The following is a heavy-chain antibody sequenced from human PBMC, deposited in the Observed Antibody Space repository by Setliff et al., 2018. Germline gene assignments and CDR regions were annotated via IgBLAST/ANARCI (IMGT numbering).Heavy chain of an antibody. Sequence: AGGSLRLSCVASGFTFSSYCMDWFRQAPGKGLEWVSSISPYSDYIYYADSVKGRLTISRDNAKSSLYLQMNSLRAEDTAVYYCARLAGTMTIYGYYHYYMDVWGKGTTVTVSS. CDR2: ISPYSDYI. V-gene: IGHV3-21*01. CDR1: GFTFSSYC. J-gene: IGHJ6*03. D-gene: IGHD3-22*01. CDR3: ARLAGTMTIYGYYHYYMDV.